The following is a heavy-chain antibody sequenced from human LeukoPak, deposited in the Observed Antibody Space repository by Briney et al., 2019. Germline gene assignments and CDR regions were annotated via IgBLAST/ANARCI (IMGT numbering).Heavy chain of an antibody. CDR3: ARLRGTTIFGVVILDYYMDV. Sequence: PSETLSLTCAVSGGSIRSSSYFWGWIRQPPEKGLEYIGSIYHSGTTYYNPSLKSRVTMSVDTSNNQFSLKLSSVTATDTAVYYCARLRGTTIFGVVILDYYMDVWGKGTTVTVSS. CDR1: GGSIRSSSYF. CDR2: IYHSGTT. J-gene: IGHJ6*03. D-gene: IGHD3-3*01. V-gene: IGHV4-39*01.